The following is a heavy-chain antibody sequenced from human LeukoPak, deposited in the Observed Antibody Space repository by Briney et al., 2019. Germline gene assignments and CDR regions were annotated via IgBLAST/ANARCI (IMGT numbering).Heavy chain of an antibody. J-gene: IGHJ5*02. CDR3: ARGLRALFDP. V-gene: IGHV4-59*08. CDR2: IYYSGST. CDR1: GGSISSYY. Sequence: PSETLSLTCTVSGGSISSYYLSWIRQPPGKGLEWIGYIYYSGSTNYNPSLKSRVTISVDTSKNQFSLKLSSVTAADTAVYYCARGLRALFDPWGQGTLVTVSS.